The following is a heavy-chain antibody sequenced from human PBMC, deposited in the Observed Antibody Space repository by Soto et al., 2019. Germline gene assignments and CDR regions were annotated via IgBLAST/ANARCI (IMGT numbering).Heavy chain of an antibody. CDR3: AKGNWNYGRWYYYYGMDV. Sequence: EVQLLESGGGLVQPGGSLRLSCAASGFTFSSYAMSWVRQAPGKGLEWVSAISGSGGSTYYADSVKGRFTISRDNSKNTLYLQMNSLRAEDTAVYYCAKGNWNYGRWYYYYGMDVWGQGTTVTVSS. D-gene: IGHD1-7*01. CDR2: ISGSGGST. CDR1: GFTFSSYA. V-gene: IGHV3-23*01. J-gene: IGHJ6*02.